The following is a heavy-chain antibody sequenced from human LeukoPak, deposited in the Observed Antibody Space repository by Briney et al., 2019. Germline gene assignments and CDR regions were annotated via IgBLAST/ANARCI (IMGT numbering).Heavy chain of an antibody. CDR1: GYTFTSYG. D-gene: IGHD2-15*01. J-gene: IGHJ6*02. Sequence: VASVKVSCKASGYTFTSYGISWVRQAPGQGLEWMGWISAYNGNTNYAQKLQGRVTMTTDTSTSTAYMELRSLRSDDTAVYYCARDMKDCSGGSCYPLYYGMDVWGQGTTVTVSS. CDR3: ARDMKDCSGGSCYPLYYGMDV. V-gene: IGHV1-18*01. CDR2: ISAYNGNT.